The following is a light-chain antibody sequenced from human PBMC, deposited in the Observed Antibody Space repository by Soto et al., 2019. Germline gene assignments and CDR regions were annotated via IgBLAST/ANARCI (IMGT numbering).Light chain of an antibody. CDR3: QQHGTSPI. J-gene: IGKJ4*01. CDR2: GAS. V-gene: IGKV3-20*01. Sequence: EVVLPQSPGALSLSTGERATLSCRASQAVSSILLAWYQQKPGQAPRLLIYGASSRATGIPDRFSGSGSGTDFTLTVSRLEPEDFAVYYCQQHGTSPIFGGGTKVDIK. CDR1: QAVSSIL.